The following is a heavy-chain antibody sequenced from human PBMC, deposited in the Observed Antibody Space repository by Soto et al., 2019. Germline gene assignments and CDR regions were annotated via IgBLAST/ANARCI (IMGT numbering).Heavy chain of an antibody. V-gene: IGHV3-23*01. CDR2: ISGSGGST. CDR3: ATDLVVVPAAMFDY. J-gene: IGHJ4*02. CDR1: GVTLSSDA. D-gene: IGHD2-2*01. Sequence: GGSLRLSCAASGVTLSSDAMSWVRQAPGKGLEWVSAISGSGGSTDYADYVKGRFTISRDNSKNTLYLQMNRLRAEDTAVSYCATDLVVVPAAMFDYWGQGTLVTVSS.